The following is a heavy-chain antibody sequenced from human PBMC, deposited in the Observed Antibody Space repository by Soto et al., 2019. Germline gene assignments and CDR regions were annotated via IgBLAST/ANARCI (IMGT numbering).Heavy chain of an antibody. V-gene: IGHV1-2*02. Sequence: QVQLVQSGAEVKKPEASVKVSCKASGYTFTGYFMHWVRQAPGQGLEWMGWINPNSGATKYAQKFQGRVTLSRDTSIRTAYMELSGLRSDDTAVYYCARGGGTILAPLPWGQGTLVTVSS. CDR3: ARGGGTILAPLP. CDR2: INPNSGAT. D-gene: IGHD3-3*01. J-gene: IGHJ5*02. CDR1: GYTFTGYF.